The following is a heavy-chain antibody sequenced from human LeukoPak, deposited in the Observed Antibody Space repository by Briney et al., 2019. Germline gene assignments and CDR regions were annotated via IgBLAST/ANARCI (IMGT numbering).Heavy chain of an antibody. CDR3: ARVGGWLCNSQYYFDY. CDR2: IYASNSDT. Sequence: SGESLKISCKGSGYSFTNYWIGWVRQMPGKGLELMGIIYASNSDTIYSPSFQGQVTISADKSNNNAYLQWSSMKASYTAMYYCARVGGWLCNSQYYFDYWGQGTLVTVSS. V-gene: IGHV5-51*01. D-gene: IGHD2-8*02. J-gene: IGHJ4*02. CDR1: GYSFTNYW.